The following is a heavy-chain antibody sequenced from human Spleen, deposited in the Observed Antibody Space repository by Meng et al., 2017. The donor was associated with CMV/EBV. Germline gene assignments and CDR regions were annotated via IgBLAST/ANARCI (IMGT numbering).Heavy chain of an antibody. Sequence: GGSLRLSCAASGFTFTNYVVSWVRQAPGKGLEWVSIIYGAGGSTYYAESVRGRFTISRDNAKNSIYLQMSSLRAEDTALYFCARTQPSDFGGALNAFDVWGQGTMVTVSS. J-gene: IGHJ3*01. CDR2: IYGAGGST. D-gene: IGHD3-3*01. CDR1: GFTFTNYV. CDR3: ARTQPSDFGGALNAFDV. V-gene: IGHV3-23*03.